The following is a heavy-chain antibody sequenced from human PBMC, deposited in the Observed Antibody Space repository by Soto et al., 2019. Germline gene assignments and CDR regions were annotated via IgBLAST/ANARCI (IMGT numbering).Heavy chain of an antibody. CDR1: GDSVSSNSAA. Sequence: QVQLQESGPGLVKPSQTLSLTCAISGDSVSSNSAARNWIRPSPSRGLEWLARTYYRSRWYNDYAVSVRSRITVNPDTSKNQFSLQLTSVTPEDTAVYYCAGTTSHQWYYMDVWGKGTTVTVSS. CDR2: TYYRSRWYN. D-gene: IGHD1-7*01. V-gene: IGHV6-1*01. CDR3: AGTTSHQWYYMDV. J-gene: IGHJ6*03.